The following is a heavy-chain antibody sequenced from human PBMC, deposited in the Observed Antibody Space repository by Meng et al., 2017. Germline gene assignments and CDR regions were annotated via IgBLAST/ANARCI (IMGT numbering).Heavy chain of an antibody. Sequence: SVKVSCKASGGTFSSYAISWVRQAPGQGLEWRGGIIPIFGTANYAQKLQGRVTLTRDTSTTTVYMELSSLRSEDTAMYYCARDVGADAFDLWGQGTMVTVSS. CDR1: GGTFSSYA. V-gene: IGHV1-69*06. CDR3: ARDVGADAFDL. J-gene: IGHJ3*01. D-gene: IGHD3-16*01. CDR2: IIPIFGTA.